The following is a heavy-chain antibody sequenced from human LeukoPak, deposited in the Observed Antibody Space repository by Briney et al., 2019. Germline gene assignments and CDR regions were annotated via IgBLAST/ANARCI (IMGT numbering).Heavy chain of an antibody. D-gene: IGHD5-18*01. J-gene: IGHJ4*02. V-gene: IGHV3-23*01. Sequence: VGSLRLSCAPSGFTLCSYAMSSGREAPGKGVEWVSTIRGRGGTTYYATSVKGRFTISRDNSKNTLYLQMTSLRAEDTAVYYCASPPHSYGYGYFDYWGQGTLVTVSS. CDR3: ASPPHSYGYGYFDY. CDR1: GFTLCSYA. CDR2: IRGRGGTT.